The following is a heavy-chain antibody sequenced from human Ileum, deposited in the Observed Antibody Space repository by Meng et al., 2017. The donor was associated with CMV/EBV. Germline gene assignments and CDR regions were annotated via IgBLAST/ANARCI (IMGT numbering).Heavy chain of an antibody. J-gene: IGHJ4*02. CDR3: ARGQTVRGFEY. D-gene: IGHD3-10*01. CDR1: SASISPYY. V-gene: IGHV4-4*07. Sequence: HADLREPGPGLVKPSDTLSLTCTVSSASISPYYWNWIRQPAGKGLEWIGRIYTGGPTDYNPSLKSRVTMSVDTSKNQFFLNLSSVTAADTAVYYCARGQTVRGFEYWGLGILVTVSS. CDR2: IYTGGPT.